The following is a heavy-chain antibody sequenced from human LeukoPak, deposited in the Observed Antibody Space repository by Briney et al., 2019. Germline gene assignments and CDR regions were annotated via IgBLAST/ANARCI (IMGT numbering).Heavy chain of an antibody. V-gene: IGHV3-72*01. CDR2: ITNKPNGYST. J-gene: IGHJ4*02. CDR3: ARSTRGSLDY. CDR1: GFTFSDHY. Sequence: GGSLRLSCAASGFTFSDHYMDWVRQAPGKGLEWVGRITNKPNGYSTDYATSVKGRFTISRDYSENSVYLQMNSLKTDDTAMYYCARSTRGSLDYWGQGTLVTVSS. D-gene: IGHD3-10*01.